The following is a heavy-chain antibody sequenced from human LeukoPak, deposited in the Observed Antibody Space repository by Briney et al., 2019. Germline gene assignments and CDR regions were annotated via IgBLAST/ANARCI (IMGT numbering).Heavy chain of an antibody. Sequence: GGSLRVSCAASGFTFSSYAMHWVRQAPGNGLEWVAVISYDGSNKYYADSVKGRFTISRDNSKSTLYLQMNSLRAEDTAVYYCAREVDTAKCNWGQGTLVTVSS. J-gene: IGHJ1*01. V-gene: IGHV3-30-3*01. CDR2: ISYDGSNK. D-gene: IGHD5-18*01. CDR1: GFTFSSYA. CDR3: AREVDTAKCN.